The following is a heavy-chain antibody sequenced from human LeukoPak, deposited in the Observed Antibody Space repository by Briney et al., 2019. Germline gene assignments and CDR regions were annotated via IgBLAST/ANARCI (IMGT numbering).Heavy chain of an antibody. CDR3: ARGSRARYQITMIVVVPRGAFDI. J-gene: IGHJ3*02. CDR1: GGSFSGYY. Sequence: SETLSLTCAVYGGSFSGYYWSWIRQPPGKGLEWSGEINHSGSTNYNPSLKSRVTISVDTSKNQFSLKLSSVTAADTAVYYCARGSRARYQITMIVVVPRGAFDIWGQGTMVTVSS. V-gene: IGHV4-34*01. D-gene: IGHD3-22*01. CDR2: INHSGST.